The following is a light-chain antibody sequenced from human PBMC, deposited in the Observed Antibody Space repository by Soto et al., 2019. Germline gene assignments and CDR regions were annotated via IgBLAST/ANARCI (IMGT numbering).Light chain of an antibody. Sequence: DIQMTQSPSSLSASVGDRVTITCRASQGISNYLAWYQQKPGKVPKLLIYAASTLQSGVPSRFSGSGSGTDFTLTISRLEPDDFAVYYCQQYGSSGTFGQGTKVEIK. CDR2: AAS. CDR1: QGISNY. V-gene: IGKV1-27*01. CDR3: QQYGSSGT. J-gene: IGKJ1*01.